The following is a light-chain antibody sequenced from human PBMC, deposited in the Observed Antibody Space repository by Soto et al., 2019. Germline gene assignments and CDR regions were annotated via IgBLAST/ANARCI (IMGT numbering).Light chain of an antibody. CDR2: DAS. V-gene: IGKV3D-15*01. Sequence: EIVMTQSPATLSVSPGERATLSCRASQSVSSNLAWYQQRPGQAPRLLMFDASTRATGIPARFSGSGSGTEFTLIISSLQSEDFAVYYCQQYNKWPPGTFGQGTKVEIK. CDR1: QSVSSN. CDR3: QQYNKWPPGT. J-gene: IGKJ1*01.